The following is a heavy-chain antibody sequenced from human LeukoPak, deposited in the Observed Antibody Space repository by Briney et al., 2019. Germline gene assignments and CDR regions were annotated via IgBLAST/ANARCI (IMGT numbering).Heavy chain of an antibody. CDR1: GGSISSYS. V-gene: IGHV4-59*01. CDR3: ARELYGDYEAFDI. D-gene: IGHD4-17*01. CDR2: IYYSGST. J-gene: IGHJ3*02. Sequence: SETLSLTCTVSGGSISSYSWSWIRQPPGKGLEWIGYIYYSGSTNYNPSLKSRVTISVDTSKNQFSLKLSSVTAADTAVYYCARELYGDYEAFDIWGQGTMVTVSS.